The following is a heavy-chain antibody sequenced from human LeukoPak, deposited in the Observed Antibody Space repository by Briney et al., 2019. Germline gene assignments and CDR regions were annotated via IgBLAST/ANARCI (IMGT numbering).Heavy chain of an antibody. J-gene: IGHJ4*02. CDR1: GGSISSYY. D-gene: IGHD3-10*01. CDR2: IYTSGST. Sequence: SETLSLTCTVSGGSISSYYWSWIRQPPGKGLEWIGYIYTSGSTNYNPSLKSRVTISVDTSKNQFSLKLSSVTAADTAVYYCARLWFGEPQGEADYWGQGTLVTVSS. CDR3: ARLWFGEPQGEADY. V-gene: IGHV4-4*09.